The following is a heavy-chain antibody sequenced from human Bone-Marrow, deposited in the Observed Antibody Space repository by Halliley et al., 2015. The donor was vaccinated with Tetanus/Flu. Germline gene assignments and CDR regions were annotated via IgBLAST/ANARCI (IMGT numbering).Heavy chain of an antibody. D-gene: IGHD6-6*01. CDR3: ARSKFGSSEFDY. Sequence: WMGFIYPSTPEPRYRPSFEGQTTISADKSANIAYRQRDSLEASDTAMYYCARSKFGSSEFDYWGQGTPVTVSS. J-gene: IGHJ4*02. V-gene: IGHV5-51*01. CDR2: IYPSTPEP.